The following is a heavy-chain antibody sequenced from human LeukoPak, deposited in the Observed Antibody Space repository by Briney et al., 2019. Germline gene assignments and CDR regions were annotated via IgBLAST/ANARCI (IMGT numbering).Heavy chain of an antibody. Sequence: SETLSLTCSVSTDSTNTYYWSWIRQSPGKGLEWIGHIYHSGSTDYNPSFKIRFTSSIDMSKKEFSLKLTSVPVADTAMYYCVRLRWELLAPYFDHWGQGAFVIVSS. CDR2: IYHSGST. V-gene: IGHV4-59*01. J-gene: IGHJ4*02. CDR3: VRLRWELLAPYFDH. D-gene: IGHD2-15*01. CDR1: TDSTNTYY.